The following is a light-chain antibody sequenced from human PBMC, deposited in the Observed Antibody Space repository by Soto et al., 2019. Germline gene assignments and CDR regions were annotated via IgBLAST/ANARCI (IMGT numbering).Light chain of an antibody. CDR2: EVS. V-gene: IGLV2-8*02. CDR1: SSDVGAYNY. J-gene: IGLJ1*01. CDR3: SSYAGTNNLLYV. Sequence: QSALTQPPSASRSPGQSVTISCSGTSSDVGAYNYVSWYQQHPGKAPRLLIYEVSQRPSGVPDRFSGSKSANPASLTVSGLQPEDEADYYCSSYAGTNNLLYVFGTGTTAAVL.